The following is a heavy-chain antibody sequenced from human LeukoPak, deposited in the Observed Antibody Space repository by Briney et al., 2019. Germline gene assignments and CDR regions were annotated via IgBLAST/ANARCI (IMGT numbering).Heavy chain of an antibody. CDR1: GFTFSSYA. D-gene: IGHD5-12*01. J-gene: IGHJ4*02. Sequence: GGSLRLSCAASGFTFSSYAMSWVRQAPGKGLEWVSAISGSGGSTYYADSVKGRFTTSSDNSKETRYLRMNSPRADDRAVYYGAKISGVFDYWGQGTLVTVSS. V-gene: IGHV3-23*01. CDR2: ISGSGGST. CDR3: AKISGVFDY.